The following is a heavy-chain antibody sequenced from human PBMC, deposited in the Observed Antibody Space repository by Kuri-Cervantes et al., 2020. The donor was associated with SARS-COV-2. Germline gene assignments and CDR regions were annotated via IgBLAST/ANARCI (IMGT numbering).Heavy chain of an antibody. J-gene: IGHJ4*02. V-gene: IGHV3-48*02. Sequence: GGSLRLSCAASGFTFSSYSMNWVRQAPGKGLEWVSYISSSSSTIYYADSVKGRFTISRDNAKNSLYLQMNSLRDEDTAVYYCARERYNYDFWSGYYTGFDYWGQGTLVTVSS. CDR1: GFTFSSYS. CDR2: ISSSSSTI. D-gene: IGHD3-3*01. CDR3: ARERYNYDFWSGYYTGFDY.